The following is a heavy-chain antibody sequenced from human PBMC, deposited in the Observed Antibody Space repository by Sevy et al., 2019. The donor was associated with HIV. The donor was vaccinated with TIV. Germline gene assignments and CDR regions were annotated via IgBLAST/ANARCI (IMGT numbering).Heavy chain of an antibody. J-gene: IGHJ4*02. Sequence: SETLSLTYTVSGGSISSSSYYWGWIRQPPGKGLEWIGSIYYSGSTYYNPSLKSRVTISVDTSKNQFSLKLSSVTAADTAVYYCARRTLYGDGGGIDYWGQGTLVTVSS. CDR1: GGSISSSSYY. V-gene: IGHV4-39*01. CDR2: IYYSGST. D-gene: IGHD4-17*01. CDR3: ARRTLYGDGGGIDY.